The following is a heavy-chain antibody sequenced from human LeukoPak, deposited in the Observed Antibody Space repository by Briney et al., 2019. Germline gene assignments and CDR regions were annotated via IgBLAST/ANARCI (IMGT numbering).Heavy chain of an antibody. V-gene: IGHV3-30-3*01. J-gene: IGHJ6*02. D-gene: IGHD5/OR15-5a*01. Sequence: PGRSLRLSCAASGFTFSSYAMHWVRQAPGKGLEWVAVISYDGSNKYYADSVKGRFTISRDNSKNTLYLQMNSLRAEDTAVYYCARDRLRSYYYYGMDVWGQGTTVTVSS. CDR2: ISYDGSNK. CDR3: ARDRLRSYYYYGMDV. CDR1: GFTFSSYA.